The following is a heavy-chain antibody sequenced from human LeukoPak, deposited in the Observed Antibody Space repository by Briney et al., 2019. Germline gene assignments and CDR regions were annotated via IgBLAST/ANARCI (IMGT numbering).Heavy chain of an antibody. CDR2: MSYEGFNK. CDR1: GFTFSSYA. Sequence: GRSLRLSCAASGFTFSSYAMHWVRQSLGKGLEWVAVMSYEGFNKYYADSVKGRFTISRDNSKNTLYLQMNSLRAEDTAVYYCAKTKGYSYGYYFDYWGQGTLVTVSS. V-gene: IGHV3-30*18. D-gene: IGHD5-18*01. CDR3: AKTKGYSYGYYFDY. J-gene: IGHJ4*02.